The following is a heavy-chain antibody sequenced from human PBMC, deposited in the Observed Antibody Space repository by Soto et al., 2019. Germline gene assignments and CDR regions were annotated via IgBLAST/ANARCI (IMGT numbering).Heavy chain of an antibody. V-gene: IGHV3-30*03. CDR3: ARSRDGYSFYFYYGMDG. J-gene: IGHJ6*02. CDR1: GFTFTSYG. CDR2: ILHDGSAE. D-gene: IGHD4-4*01. Sequence: GGSLRLSCAASGFTFTSYGMHWVRQAPGKGLEWMALILHDGSAEYYADSVKGRFTISRDNSKNTLYLQMNSLRAEDTAVYYCARSRDGYSFYFYYGMDGWGQGTTVTVSS.